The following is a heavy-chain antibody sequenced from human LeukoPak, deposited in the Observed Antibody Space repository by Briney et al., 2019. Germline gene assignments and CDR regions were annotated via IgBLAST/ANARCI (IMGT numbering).Heavy chain of an antibody. CDR2: IKQDGSEK. V-gene: IGHV3-7*01. CDR1: GFTFDDYG. CDR3: ARDLSSSGCVDY. D-gene: IGHD6-19*01. Sequence: PGGSLRLSCAASGFTFDDYGMSWVRQAPGKGLEWVANIKQDGSEKYYVDSVKGRFTISRDNAKNSLFLQMNSLRAEDTAVYYCARDLSSSGCVDYWGQGTLVTVSS. J-gene: IGHJ4*02.